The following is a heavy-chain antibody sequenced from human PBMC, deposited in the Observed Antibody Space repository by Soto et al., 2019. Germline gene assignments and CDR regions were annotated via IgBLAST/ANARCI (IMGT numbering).Heavy chain of an antibody. Sequence: GASVKVSCKASGYTFTSYYMHWVRQAPGQGLQWMGIINPSGGSTSYAQKFQGRVTMTRDTSTSTVYMELSSLRSEDTAVYYCARDSAYYDFWSGYRIFDYWGQGTLVTVSS. J-gene: IGHJ4*02. D-gene: IGHD3-3*01. CDR3: ARDSAYYDFWSGYRIFDY. CDR2: INPSGGST. V-gene: IGHV1-46*01. CDR1: GYTFTSYY.